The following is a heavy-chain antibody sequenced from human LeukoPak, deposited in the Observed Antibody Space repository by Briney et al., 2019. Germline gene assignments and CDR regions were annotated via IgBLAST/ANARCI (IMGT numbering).Heavy chain of an antibody. D-gene: IGHD1-26*01. CDR1: GFTFSSYW. J-gene: IGHJ4*02. V-gene: IGHV3-30*03. Sequence: PGGSLRLSCAASGFTFSSYWMNWARQAPGKGLEWLAVISYDGSDKYYADSVKGRFTISRDNSKNTLYLQMSSLRAEDTAMYYCARGGYSGKYHSEFSDSWGQGTLVTVSS. CDR2: ISYDGSDK. CDR3: ARGGYSGKYHSEFSDS.